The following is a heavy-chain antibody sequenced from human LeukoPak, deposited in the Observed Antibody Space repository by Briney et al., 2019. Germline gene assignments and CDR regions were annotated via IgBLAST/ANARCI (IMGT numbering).Heavy chain of an antibody. D-gene: IGHD3-16*01. CDR2: IYKNGRER. Sequence: GGSLRLSCAASGFIFRSYGMNWVRQAPGKGLEWVSGIYKNGRERYGDSVKGRFTISRDNSKNTLYLQMHSLRADDTALYYCARDFENGRGSDYWGQGTLVTVSS. CDR1: GFIFRSYG. J-gene: IGHJ4*02. CDR3: ARDFENGRGSDY. V-gene: IGHV3-23*05.